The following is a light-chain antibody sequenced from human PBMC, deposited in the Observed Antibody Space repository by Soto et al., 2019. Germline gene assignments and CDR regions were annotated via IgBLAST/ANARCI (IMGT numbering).Light chain of an antibody. J-gene: IGKJ4*01. Sequence: DIVMTQSPLSLPVTPGEPASISCRSSQNLLNSNGYNYMDWYVQKPGQSPQLLIYLGSSRSSGVPDRFSGSGACTDFTLKISRVEAEDVGAYYCMQALHTPLTFGGGTMVEIK. CDR1: QNLLNSNGYNY. CDR2: LGS. V-gene: IGKV2-28*01. CDR3: MQALHTPLT.